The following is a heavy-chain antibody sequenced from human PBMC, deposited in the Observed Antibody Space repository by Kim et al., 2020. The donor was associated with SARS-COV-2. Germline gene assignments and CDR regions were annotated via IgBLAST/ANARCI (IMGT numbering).Heavy chain of an antibody. V-gene: IGHV4-39*01. CDR1: GGSISSPDHY. Sequence: SETLSLTCTVSGGSISSPDHYWVWLRQAPGKGLEWIGSLYYSGSAYYNPSFERGVTMSVDTSRNQFSLEIGSMTARDTAVYFCARSYESNGAYCYQWGQG. CDR3: ARSYESNGAYCYQ. CDR2: LYYSGSA. D-gene: IGHD3-22*01. J-gene: IGHJ4*02.